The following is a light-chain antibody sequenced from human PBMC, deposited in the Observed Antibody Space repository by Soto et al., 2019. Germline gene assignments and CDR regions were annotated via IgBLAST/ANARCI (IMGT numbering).Light chain of an antibody. CDR2: KAS. J-gene: IGKJ1*01. CDR1: QSISSW. Sequence: DIQMTQSPSTLSASVGDRVTITCRASQSISSWLAWYQQKPGTAPKLLIYKASTLQSGVPSRFSGSGSGTVFTLTISSLQPDDSATYYCQQYNDNWTFGQGTKVE. V-gene: IGKV1-5*03. CDR3: QQYNDNWT.